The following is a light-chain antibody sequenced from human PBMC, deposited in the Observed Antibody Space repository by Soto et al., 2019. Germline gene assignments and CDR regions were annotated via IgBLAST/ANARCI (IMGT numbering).Light chain of an antibody. J-gene: IGKJ1*01. Sequence: IVLTQSPGTLSLSPGERATLSCRASQSVSSSYLAWYQQKPGQAPRLLIYGASSRATGIPDRFSGSGSGTDFTLTISRLEPEDFAVYYCQQYGSSQTFGQGTKVDNK. CDR1: QSVSSSY. V-gene: IGKV3-20*01. CDR2: GAS. CDR3: QQYGSSQT.